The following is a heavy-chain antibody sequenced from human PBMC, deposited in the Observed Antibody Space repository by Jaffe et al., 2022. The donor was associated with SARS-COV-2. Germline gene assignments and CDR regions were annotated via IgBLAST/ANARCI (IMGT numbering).Heavy chain of an antibody. Sequence: EVQLVESGGGLVQPGRSLRLSCTASGFTFGDYAMSWVRQAPGKGLEWVGFIRSKAYGGTTEYAASVKGRFTISRDDSKSIAYLQMNSLKTEDTAVYYCTRVSRRTSRLGYFQHWGQGTLVTVSS. V-gene: IGHV3-49*04. J-gene: IGHJ1*01. CDR2: IRSKAYGGTT. CDR3: TRVSRRTSRLGYFQH. CDR1: GFTFGDYA. D-gene: IGHD3-22*01.